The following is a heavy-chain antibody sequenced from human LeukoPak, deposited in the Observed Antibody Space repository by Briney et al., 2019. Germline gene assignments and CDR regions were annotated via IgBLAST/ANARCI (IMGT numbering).Heavy chain of an antibody. J-gene: IGHJ1*01. CDR2: IWYDGSNK. Sequence: PGGSLRLSCAASGFTFSIYDMHWVRQAPGKGLEWVAVIWYDGSNKYYADSVKGRFTISRDNAKNSLYLQMNSLRAEDTAVYYCARELLVKQDLADWGQRSLATVSS. CDR1: GFTFSIYD. CDR3: ARELLVKQDLAD. V-gene: IGHV3-33*01. D-gene: IGHD2-8*02.